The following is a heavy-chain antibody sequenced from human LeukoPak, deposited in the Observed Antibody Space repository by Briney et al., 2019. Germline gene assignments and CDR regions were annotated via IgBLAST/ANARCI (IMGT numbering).Heavy chain of an antibody. J-gene: IGHJ4*02. CDR1: GFTFSSYT. CDR3: ARGVGATHFDC. Sequence: GGSLRLSCAASGFTFSSYTMHWVRQAPGKGLEWVAVISNDGSNKYYADSVKGRFTISRDNTKNTLYLQMNSLRAEDTAVYYCARGVGATHFDCWGQGTLVTVST. V-gene: IGHV3-30*04. D-gene: IGHD1-26*01. CDR2: ISNDGSNK.